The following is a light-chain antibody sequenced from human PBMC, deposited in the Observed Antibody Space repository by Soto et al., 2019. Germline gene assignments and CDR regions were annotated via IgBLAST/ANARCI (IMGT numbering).Light chain of an antibody. CDR1: SSNLGAGYD. V-gene: IGLV1-40*01. Sequence: QSVLTQPPSVSGAPGQRVTISCTGNSSNLGAGYDVHWYQPLPGAAPKLVILGNRNRPAWVPELFSGSKSGTSASLAITGLQDEDEADYYCQAYDYSLTASVFGGGTKVTVL. CDR2: GNR. J-gene: IGLJ3*02. CDR3: QAYDYSLTASV.